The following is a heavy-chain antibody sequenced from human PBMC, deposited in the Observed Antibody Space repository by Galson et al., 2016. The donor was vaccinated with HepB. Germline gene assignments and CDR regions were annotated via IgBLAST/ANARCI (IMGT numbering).Heavy chain of an antibody. CDR2: ISSSGSYI. V-gene: IGHV3-11*01. CDR1: GFTFSDYY. Sequence: SLRLSCAASGFTFSDYYMNWIRQAPGKGLEWASYISSSGSYIYYADSVKGRFTISRDNAKNSLYLQMDSLRAEDTAVYYCARGDRHSSSWWGFDYWGQGTLVTVSS. CDR3: ARGDRHSSSWWGFDY. J-gene: IGHJ4*02. D-gene: IGHD6-13*01.